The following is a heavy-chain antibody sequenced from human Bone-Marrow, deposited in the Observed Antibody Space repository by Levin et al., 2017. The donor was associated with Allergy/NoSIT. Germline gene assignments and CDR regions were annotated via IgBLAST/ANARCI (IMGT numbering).Heavy chain of an antibody. CDR1: GGSIRSGDYY. CDR3: ARATTWAPQIDD. J-gene: IGHJ4*02. Sequence: NTSETLSLTCTVSGGSIRSGDYYWTWIRQPPGKGLEWIGYIYNSGSAYYNASLKSRLTISLDTAKNQFSLNLSSVTGADTAVYYCARATTWAPQIDDWGRGTLVTVSS. V-gene: IGHV4-30-4*01. D-gene: IGHD1-14*01. CDR2: IYNSGSA.